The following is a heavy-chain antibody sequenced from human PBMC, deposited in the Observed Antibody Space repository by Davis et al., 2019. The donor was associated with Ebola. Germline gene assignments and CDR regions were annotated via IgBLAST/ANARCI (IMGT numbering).Heavy chain of an antibody. CDR1: GYSIGSGYH. D-gene: IGHD4-23*01. CDR3: VNDGGHGGDSDY. CDR2: RYHGTDA. V-gene: IGHV4-38-2*01. Sequence: PSETLSLTCAVSGYSIGSGYHWGWIRQPPGRGLEWIGNRYHGTDASYNPALRSRVTISLDTSKTQFSLKLNSVTAADTAVYYCVNDGGHGGDSDYWGQGILVTVSS. J-gene: IGHJ4*02.